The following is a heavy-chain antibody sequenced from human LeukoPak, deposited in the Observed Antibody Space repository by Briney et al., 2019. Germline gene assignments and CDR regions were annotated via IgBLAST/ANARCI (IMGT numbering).Heavy chain of an antibody. CDR1: GFTFDDYA. Sequence: PGRSLRLSCAVFGFTFDDYAMHLVRQAPGKGLEWVSGISWDSGRIGYADSVKGRFTISRDNAKNSLYLQMNSLRVEDTALYYCAKDLRSANDGFDIWGQGTKVTVSS. CDR3: AKDLRSANDGFDI. D-gene: IGHD3-10*01. J-gene: IGHJ3*02. CDR2: ISWDSGRI. V-gene: IGHV3-9*01.